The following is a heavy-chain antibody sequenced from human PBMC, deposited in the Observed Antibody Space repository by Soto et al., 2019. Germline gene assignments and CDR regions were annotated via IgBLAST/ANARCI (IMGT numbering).Heavy chain of an antibody. V-gene: IGHV4-39*01. CDR3: ARHAAWAPLDD. CDR2: TYYRANT. Sequence: QLQLQESGPGLVKPSETLSLTCSVSGVSIDSSNFYWGWIRQPPGEGLERIGSTYYRANTYYNSSLKSGVTIYVDTSKNQFSLKLNTVTAADTAVYYCARHAAWAPLDDWGQGTLVTVSS. J-gene: IGHJ4*02. D-gene: IGHD6-25*01. CDR1: GVSIDSSNFY.